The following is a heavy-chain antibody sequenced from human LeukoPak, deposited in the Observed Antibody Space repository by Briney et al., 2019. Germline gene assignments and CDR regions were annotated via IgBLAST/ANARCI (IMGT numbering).Heavy chain of an antibody. V-gene: IGHV3-74*01. D-gene: IGHD4-23*01. Sequence: GGSLRLSCAASGFTFSSYWISWVRQAPGKGLVWVSRIDRDGSRINYADSVKGRFTISRDNGKNTLFLQMNSLRAEDAAVYYCVRGNDYGGPHYWGQGTLVTVSS. CDR2: IDRDGSRI. CDR3: VRGNDYGGPHY. CDR1: GFTFSSYW. J-gene: IGHJ4*02.